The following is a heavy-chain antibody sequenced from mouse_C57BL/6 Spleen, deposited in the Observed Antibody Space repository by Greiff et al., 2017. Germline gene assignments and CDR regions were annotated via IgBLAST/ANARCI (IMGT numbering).Heavy chain of an antibody. D-gene: IGHD1-1*01. CDR3: ARGGYYYGSSYYFDY. V-gene: IGHV1-42*01. J-gene: IGHJ2*01. CDR2: INPSTGGT. Sequence: EVQLQQSGPELVKPGASVKISCKASGYSFTGYYMNWVKQSPEKSLEWIGEINPSTGGTTYNQKFKAKATLTVDKSSSTAYMQLKSLTSEDSAVYYCARGGYYYGSSYYFDYWGQGTTLTVSS. CDR1: GYSFTGYY.